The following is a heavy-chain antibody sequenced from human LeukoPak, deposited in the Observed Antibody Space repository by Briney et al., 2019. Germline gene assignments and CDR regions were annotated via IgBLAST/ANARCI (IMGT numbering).Heavy chain of an antibody. CDR2: IKQDGSEK. CDR3: ARESYCDFWSGYTYYYYYMDV. Sequence: PRGSLRLSCAASGFTFSSYWMSWVRQAPGKGLEWVANIKQDGSEKYYVDSVKGRFTISRDNAKNSLYLQMNSLRAEDTAVYYCARESYCDFWSGYTYYYYYMDVWGKGTTVTVSS. J-gene: IGHJ6*03. D-gene: IGHD3-3*01. CDR1: GFTFSSYW. V-gene: IGHV3-7*01.